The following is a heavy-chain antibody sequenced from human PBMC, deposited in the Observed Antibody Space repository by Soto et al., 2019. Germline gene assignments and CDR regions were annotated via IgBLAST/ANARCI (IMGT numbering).Heavy chain of an antibody. V-gene: IGHV1-69*08. CDR2: IIPILGIA. D-gene: IGHD3-22*01. Sequence: QVQLVQSGAEVKKPGSSVKVSCKASGGTFSSYTISWVRQAPGQGLEWMGRIIPILGIANYAQKFQGRVTMTEDKSRSTAYRELSSLRSEDTAVYYCARETYYYDSSGYFHGMDVWGQGTTVTVSS. CDR3: ARETYYYDSSGYFHGMDV. CDR1: GGTFSSYT. J-gene: IGHJ6*02.